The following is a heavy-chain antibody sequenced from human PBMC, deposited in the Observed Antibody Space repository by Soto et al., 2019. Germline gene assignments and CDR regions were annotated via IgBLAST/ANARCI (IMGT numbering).Heavy chain of an antibody. Sequence: QVQLVESGGGVVQSGRSLTLSCAASGFSLRTYGMHWLRRAPGKGLELVAFIWHDRTKKFYANSGKGRCTISKDNSNNILYPQIRGTRVEYTAVYYSARIVVKAVAGSVNGFDPWGQGTLVTVSS. CDR1: GFSLRTYG. J-gene: IGHJ5*02. V-gene: IGHV3-33*01. CDR2: IWHDRTKK. CDR3: ARIVVKAVAGSVNGFDP. D-gene: IGHD2-21*01.